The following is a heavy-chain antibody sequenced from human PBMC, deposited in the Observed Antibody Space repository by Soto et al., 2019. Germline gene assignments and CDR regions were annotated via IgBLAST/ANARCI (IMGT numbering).Heavy chain of an antibody. CDR1: RYTFTNYA. V-gene: IGHV1-3*01. D-gene: IGHD1-26*01. CDR2: IIAGNGNT. J-gene: IGHJ4*02. CDR3: ARGSWSLLPFVDY. Sequence: QVQLVQSGAELKKPGASVKVSCKASRYTFTNYAIHWVRQAPGQRLEWMGWIIAGNGNTKYSKTFYGRVTITRDISANTAYMDLSSLTSQDAAVYFCARGSWSLLPFVDYWGQGTLVTVSS.